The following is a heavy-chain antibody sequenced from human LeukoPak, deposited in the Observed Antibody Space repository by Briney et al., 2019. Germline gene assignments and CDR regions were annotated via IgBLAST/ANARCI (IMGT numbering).Heavy chain of an antibody. J-gene: IGHJ2*01. CDR3: ARDVGGYRYGYRPTELYWYFDL. CDR1: GDSISSSNSY. V-gene: IGHV4-39*02. Sequence: SETLSLTCTVSGDSISSSNSYWGWIRQPPGKGLEWIGSIYYSGNTYYNASLKSRVSISVDTSKNQFSLKLSSVTAADTAVYYCARDVGGYRYGYRPTELYWYFDLWGRGTLVTVSS. CDR2: IYYSGNT. D-gene: IGHD5-18*01.